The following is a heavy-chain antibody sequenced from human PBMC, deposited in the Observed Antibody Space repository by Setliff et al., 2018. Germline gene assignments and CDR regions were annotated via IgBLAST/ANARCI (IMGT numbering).Heavy chain of an antibody. Sequence: GESLRLSCAASGFTFNNFAMHWVRQAPGKGLEWVAVIWYDGSNKYYADSVKGRFTISRDNSKNTLYLQMNSLRAEDTALYYCARQATDYWGQGMLVTVSS. CDR2: IWYDGSNK. CDR3: ARQATDY. V-gene: IGHV3-33*01. CDR1: GFTFNNFA. J-gene: IGHJ4*02.